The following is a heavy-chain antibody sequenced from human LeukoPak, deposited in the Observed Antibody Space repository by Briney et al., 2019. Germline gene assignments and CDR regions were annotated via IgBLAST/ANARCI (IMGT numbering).Heavy chain of an antibody. Sequence: TGGSLRLSCAASGFTFSSYAMSWVRQAPGKGLEWVSAISGSGGSTYYADSVKGRFTISRDNSKNTLYLQMNSLRAEDTAVYYCGKAEFYDFWSGYYSDYWGQGTLVTVSS. CDR2: ISGSGGST. J-gene: IGHJ4*02. CDR3: GKAEFYDFWSGYYSDY. V-gene: IGHV3-23*01. D-gene: IGHD3-3*01. CDR1: GFTFSSYA.